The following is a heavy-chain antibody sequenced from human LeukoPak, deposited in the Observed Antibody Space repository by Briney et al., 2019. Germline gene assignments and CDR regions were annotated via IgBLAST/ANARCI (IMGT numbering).Heavy chain of an antibody. D-gene: IGHD5-24*01. Sequence: GGSLRLSCAASGFTFSSYSMNWVRQAPGKGLEWVSYISSSSSTIYYADSAKGRFTISRDNAKNSLYLQMNSLRAEDTAVYYCARDVEGRDGYNYDYYYMDVWGKGTTVTVSS. CDR3: ARDVEGRDGYNYDYYYMDV. J-gene: IGHJ6*03. V-gene: IGHV3-48*01. CDR2: ISSSSSTI. CDR1: GFTFSSYS.